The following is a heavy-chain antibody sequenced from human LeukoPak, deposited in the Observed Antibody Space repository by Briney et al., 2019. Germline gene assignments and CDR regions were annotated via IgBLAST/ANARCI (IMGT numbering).Heavy chain of an antibody. CDR2: IRYDGSNK. V-gene: IGHV3-30*02. D-gene: IGHD4-11*01. Sequence: GGSLRLSCAASGFTFSSYGMHWVRQAPGKGLEWVAFIRYDGSNKYYADSVKGRFTISRDNSKNTLYLQMNSLRAEDTAVYYCATDYGVSNYRYYFDYWGQGTLVTVSS. CDR3: ATDYGVSNYRYYFDY. J-gene: IGHJ4*02. CDR1: GFTFSSYG.